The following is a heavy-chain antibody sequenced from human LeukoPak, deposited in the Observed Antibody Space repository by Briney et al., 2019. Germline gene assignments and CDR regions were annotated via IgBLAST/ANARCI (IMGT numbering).Heavy chain of an antibody. CDR2: INHSGTT. D-gene: IGHD4-17*01. CDR3: ARGGGDDTDY. V-gene: IGHV4-34*01. Sequence: SETLSLTCAVYGGSFSGYYWSWIRQPPGKGLEWIGEINHSGTTNYNPSLKSRVTMSVDTSKNQFSLKLSSVTAADTAVYYCARGGGDDTDYWGQGTLVTVSS. J-gene: IGHJ4*02. CDR1: GGSFSGYY.